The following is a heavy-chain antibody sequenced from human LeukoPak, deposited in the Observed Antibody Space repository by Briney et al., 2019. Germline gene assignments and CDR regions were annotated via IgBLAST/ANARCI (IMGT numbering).Heavy chain of an antibody. V-gene: IGHV3-30*02. Sequence: GGSLRLSXAASGFTFSSYGMHWVRQAPGKGLEWVAFIRYDGSNKYYADSVKGRFTISRDNSKNTLYLQMNSLRAEDTAVYYCAGRSDSSGYYYVGFAFDIWGQGTMVTVSS. CDR2: IRYDGSNK. D-gene: IGHD3-22*01. J-gene: IGHJ3*02. CDR3: AGRSDSSGYYYVGFAFDI. CDR1: GFTFSSYG.